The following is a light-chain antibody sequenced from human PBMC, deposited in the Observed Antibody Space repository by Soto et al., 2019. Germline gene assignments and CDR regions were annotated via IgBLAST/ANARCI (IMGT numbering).Light chain of an antibody. CDR2: EVS. Sequence: QSALTQPASVSGSPGQSITISCTGTSSDVGDYNYVSWYQQHPGKAPKLIVYEVSHRLSGVSDRFSGSKSGHMASLTISGLQDDDEADYYCSSSITNNIVVFGGGTQLTVL. J-gene: IGLJ2*01. CDR3: SSSITNNIVV. V-gene: IGLV2-14*01. CDR1: SSDVGDYNY.